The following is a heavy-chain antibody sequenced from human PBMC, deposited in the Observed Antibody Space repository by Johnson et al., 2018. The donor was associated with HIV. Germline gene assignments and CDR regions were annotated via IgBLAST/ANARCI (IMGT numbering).Heavy chain of an antibody. CDR2: ISYDGSNK. J-gene: IGHJ3*02. D-gene: IGHD1-7*01. CDR1: GFTFSSYA. CDR3: STDYTYPRITGTTGSAFDI. V-gene: IGHV3-30*03. Sequence: QVQLVESGGGVVQPGKSLRLFCAASGFTFSSYAMHWVRQAPGKGLEWVAIISYDGSNKYYRDSVKGRFIISRDDSKNKLYLQMNSLKTEDTAVYYCSTDYTYPRITGTTGSAFDIWGQGTMVTVSS.